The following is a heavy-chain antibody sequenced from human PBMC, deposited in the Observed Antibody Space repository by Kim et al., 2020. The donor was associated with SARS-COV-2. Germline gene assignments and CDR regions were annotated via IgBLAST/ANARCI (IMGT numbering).Heavy chain of an antibody. V-gene: IGHV4-31*02. Sequence: STSCTPSLKSRVTISVDTSKNQFSLKLSSVTAADTAVYYCARGGGESYDYWGQGTLVTVSS. CDR2: ST. CDR3: ARGGGESYDY. D-gene: IGHD3-10*01. J-gene: IGHJ4*02.